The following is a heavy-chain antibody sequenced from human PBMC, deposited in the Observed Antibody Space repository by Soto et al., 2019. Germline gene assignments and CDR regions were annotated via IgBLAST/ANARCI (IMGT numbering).Heavy chain of an antibody. CDR2: IYYSGST. Sequence: QVQLQESGPGLVKPSETLSLTCTVSGGSISSYYWSWIRQPPGKGLEWIGYIYYSGSTNYNPSLKSXXTXSXXTSKNQFSLQLSSVTAADAAVYYCARNAKLGNFDYWGQGTLVTVSS. V-gene: IGHV4-59*01. CDR1: GGSISSYY. CDR3: ARNAKLGNFDY. J-gene: IGHJ4*02. D-gene: IGHD3-3*02.